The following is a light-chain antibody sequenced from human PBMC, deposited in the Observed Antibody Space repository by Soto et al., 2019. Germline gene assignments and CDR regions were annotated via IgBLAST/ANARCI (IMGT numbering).Light chain of an antibody. J-gene: IGKJ2*02. CDR2: AAS. CDR3: QQSYSTPQCT. Sequence: DIQMTQSPSSLSASVGDRVTITCRASQSISSCLNWYQQKPGKAPKLLIYAASSLQSGVPSRFSGSGSGTDFTLTISSLQPEDFATYYCQQSYSTPQCTFGQGTKLELK. CDR1: QSISSC. V-gene: IGKV1-39*01.